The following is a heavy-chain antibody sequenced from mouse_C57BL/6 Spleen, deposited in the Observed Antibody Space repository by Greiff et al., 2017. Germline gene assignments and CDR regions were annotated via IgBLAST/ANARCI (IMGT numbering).Heavy chain of an antibody. CDR3: ARDVGYYYFDY. CDR2: IHPNSGST. CDR1: GYTFTSYW. V-gene: IGHV1-64*01. J-gene: IGHJ2*01. Sequence: VQLQQSGAELVKPGASVKLSCKASGYTFTSYWMHWVKQRPGQGLEWIGMIHPNSGSTNYNEKFKSKATLTVDKSSSTAYMQLSSLTSEDSAVYYCARDVGYYYFDYWGQGTTLTVSS. D-gene: IGHD2-3*01.